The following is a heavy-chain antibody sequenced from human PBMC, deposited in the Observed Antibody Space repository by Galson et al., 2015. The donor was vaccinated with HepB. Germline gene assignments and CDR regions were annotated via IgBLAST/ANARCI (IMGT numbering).Heavy chain of an antibody. CDR2: ISAYNGNT. CDR3: ARDGTYTIFGVVSLYYYYMDV. Sequence: SVKVSCKASGYTFTSYGISWVRQAPGQGLEWMGWISAYNGNTNYAQKLQGRVTMTTDTSTSTAYMELRSLRSDDTAVYYCARDGTYTIFGVVSLYYYYMDVWGKGTTVTVSS. D-gene: IGHD3-3*01. V-gene: IGHV1-18*01. J-gene: IGHJ6*03. CDR1: GYTFTSYG.